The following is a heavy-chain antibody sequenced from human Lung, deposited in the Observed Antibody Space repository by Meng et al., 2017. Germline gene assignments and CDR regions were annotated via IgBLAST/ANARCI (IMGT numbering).Heavy chain of an antibody. CDR2: INHSGST. V-gene: IGHV4-34*01. CDR3: ARGPTTMAHDFDY. D-gene: IGHD4-11*01. CDR1: GGSFSDYY. Sequence: QGQLQQWGAGLLKPSETRSLTGVVSGGSFSDYYWSWIRQPPGKGLEWIGEINHSGSTNYNPSLESRATISVDTSQNNLSLKLSSVTAADSAVYYCARGPTTMAHDFDYWGQGTLVTVSS. J-gene: IGHJ4*02.